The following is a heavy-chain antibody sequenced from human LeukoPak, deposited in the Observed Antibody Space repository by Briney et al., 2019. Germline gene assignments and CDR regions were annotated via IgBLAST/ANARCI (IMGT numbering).Heavy chain of an antibody. CDR1: GYTFTSYG. V-gene: IGHV1-18*01. D-gene: IGHD3-3*01. J-gene: IGHJ4*02. Sequence: ASVKVSCKASGYTFTSYGISWVRQAPGQGLEWMGWISAYNGSTNYAQKLQGRVTMTTGTSTSTAYMELSRLRSDDTAVYYCARVSGVVIILDYWGQGTLVTVSS. CDR2: ISAYNGST. CDR3: ARVSGVVIILDY.